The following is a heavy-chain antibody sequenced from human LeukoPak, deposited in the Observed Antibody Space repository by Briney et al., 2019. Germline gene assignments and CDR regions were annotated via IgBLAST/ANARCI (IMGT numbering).Heavy chain of an antibody. J-gene: IGHJ4*02. V-gene: IGHV1-69*13. CDR3: AKDRDSSIAALTFDY. Sequence: SVKVSCKASGGTFSSYAISWVRQAPGQGLEWMGGIIPIFGTANYAQKFQGRVTITADESTSTAYMELSSLRSEDTAVYYCAKDRDSSIAALTFDYWGQGTLVTVSS. D-gene: IGHD6-6*01. CDR2: IIPIFGTA. CDR1: GGTFSSYA.